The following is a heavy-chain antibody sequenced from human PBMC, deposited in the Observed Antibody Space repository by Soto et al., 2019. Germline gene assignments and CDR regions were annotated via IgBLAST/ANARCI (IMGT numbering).Heavy chain of an antibody. J-gene: IGHJ3*02. V-gene: IGHV1-69*13. CDR2: IIPIFGTA. Sequence: SVKVSFKASGGTFSSYAISWVRQAPGQGLEWMGGIIPIFGTANYAQKFQGRVTITADESTSTAYMELSSLRSEDTAVYYCAREYSSGWSGHDAFDIWGQGTMVTVSS. CDR1: GGTFSSYA. D-gene: IGHD6-19*01. CDR3: AREYSSGWSGHDAFDI.